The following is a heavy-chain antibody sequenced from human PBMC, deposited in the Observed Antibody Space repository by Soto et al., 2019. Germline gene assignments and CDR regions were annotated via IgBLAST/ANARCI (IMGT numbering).Heavy chain of an antibody. J-gene: IGHJ4*02. V-gene: IGHV1-18*01. CDR3: ARDVTPPDY. CDR2: ISAYNGNT. Sequence: HVQLVQSGAEVKKPGASVKVSCKASGYTFSSYVSSWVRQAPGQGLEWMGWISAYNGNTKYAQTLKGRVTMTTDTSTSTASMELSSMRSDDTAVYYCARDVTPPDYWGQGTLVTVSS. CDR1: GYTFSSYV.